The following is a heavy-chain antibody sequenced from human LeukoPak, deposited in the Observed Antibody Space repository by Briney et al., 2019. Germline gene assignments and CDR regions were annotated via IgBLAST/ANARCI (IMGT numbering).Heavy chain of an antibody. CDR1: GFTFSSYG. J-gene: IGHJ6*03. CDR3: TKDIYGPSGYYYYMDV. D-gene: IGHD3-3*02. Sequence: PGGSLRLSCAASGFTFSSYGMHWVRQAPGKGLEWVAFIRYDGSDKDYADSVKGRFTISRDNSKNTLYLQMNSLRAEDTAVFSKTKDIYGPSGYYYYMDVWGKGTTISVSS. V-gene: IGHV3-30*02. CDR2: IRYDGSDK.